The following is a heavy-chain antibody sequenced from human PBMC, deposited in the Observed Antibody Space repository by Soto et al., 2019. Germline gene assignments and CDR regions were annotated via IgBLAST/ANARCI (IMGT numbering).Heavy chain of an antibody. CDR2: IDPSDSYT. V-gene: IGHV5-10-1*01. CDR3: ARLLLPSRGYYYGMDV. J-gene: IGHJ6*02. Sequence: GESLKISCKGSGYSFTSYWISWVRQMPGKGLEWMGRIDPSDSYTNYSPSFQGHVTISADKSISTAYLQWSSLKAPDTAMYYCARLLLPSRGYYYGMDVWGQGTTVTVSS. CDR1: GYSFTSYW. D-gene: IGHD3-10*01.